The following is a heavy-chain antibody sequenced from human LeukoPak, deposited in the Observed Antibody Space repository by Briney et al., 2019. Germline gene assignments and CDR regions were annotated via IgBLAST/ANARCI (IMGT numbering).Heavy chain of an antibody. CDR2: TSHDENNK. CDR1: GFTFSSNP. V-gene: IGHV3-30-3*01. Sequence: VQPGKSLRLPCAASGFTFSSNPMHWVRQAPGKGLEWVAVTSHDENNKYYADSVRGRFTISRDNSKNTLYLQMNSLRAEDTAVYYCAKEFSSSWSFDYWGQGTLVTVSS. D-gene: IGHD6-13*01. J-gene: IGHJ4*02. CDR3: AKEFSSSWSFDY.